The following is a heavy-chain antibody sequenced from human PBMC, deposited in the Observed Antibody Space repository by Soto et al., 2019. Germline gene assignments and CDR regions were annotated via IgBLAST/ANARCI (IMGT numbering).Heavy chain of an antibody. CDR2: ISYDGSNK. V-gene: IGHV3-30*18. Sequence: QVQLVESGGGVVQPGRSLRLSCAASGFTFSSYGMHWVRQAPGKGLEWVAVISYDGSNKYYADSVKGRFTISRDNSKNTMYLQMNSLRAEDTAVYYCAKEVGAMYYYGSHQHDGFDYWGQGTLVTVSS. CDR3: AKEVGAMYYYGSHQHDGFDY. D-gene: IGHD3-10*01. CDR1: GFTFSSYG. J-gene: IGHJ4*02.